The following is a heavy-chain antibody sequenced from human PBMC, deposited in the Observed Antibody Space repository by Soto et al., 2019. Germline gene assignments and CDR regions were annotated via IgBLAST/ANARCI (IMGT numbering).Heavy chain of an antibody. D-gene: IGHD2-2*01. CDR3: AVRSPAAMTWYDP. J-gene: IGHJ5*02. CDR1: GGSFSGYY. Sequence: SETLSLTCAFYGGSFSGYYWSWIRQPPGKGLEWIGEINHSGSTNYNPSLKSRVTISADTSKNQFSLILNSVTAADTAVYYCAVRSPAAMTWYDPWGQGTLVTVSS. V-gene: IGHV4-34*01. CDR2: INHSGST.